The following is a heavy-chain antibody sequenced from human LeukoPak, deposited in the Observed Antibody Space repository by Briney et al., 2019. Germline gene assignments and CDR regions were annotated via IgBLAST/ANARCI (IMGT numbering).Heavy chain of an antibody. Sequence: GGSLRLSCAASGFTFSSYSMNWVRQAPGKGLVWVSSISSSSSYIYYADSVKGRFTISRDNAKNSLYLQMNSLRAEDTAVYYCASDITMIVVYDAFDIWGQGTMVTVSS. CDR2: ISSSSSYI. CDR3: ASDITMIVVYDAFDI. D-gene: IGHD3-22*01. J-gene: IGHJ3*02. V-gene: IGHV3-21*01. CDR1: GFTFSSYS.